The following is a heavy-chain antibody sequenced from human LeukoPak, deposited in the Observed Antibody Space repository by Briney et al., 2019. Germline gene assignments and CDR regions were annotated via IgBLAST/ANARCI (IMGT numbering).Heavy chain of an antibody. D-gene: IGHD6-6*01. V-gene: IGHV4-4*07. Sequence: SETLSLTCTVSGGSISSYYWSWIRQPAGKGLEWIGRIYTSGSTNCNPSLKSRVTMSVDTSKNQFSLKLSSVTAADTAMYYCARGGGYSSSPEYYFDYWGQGPLVTVSS. CDR1: GGSISSYY. J-gene: IGHJ4*02. CDR3: ARGGGYSSSPEYYFDY. CDR2: IYTSGST.